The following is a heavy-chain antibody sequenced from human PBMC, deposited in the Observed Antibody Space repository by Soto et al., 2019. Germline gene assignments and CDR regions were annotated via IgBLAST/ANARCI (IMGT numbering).Heavy chain of an antibody. D-gene: IGHD6-13*01. J-gene: IGHJ3*02. CDR3: ARDEGGSSWYRLDALDI. CDR2: ISSSGSTI. Sequence: QVQLVESGGDLVKPGGSLRLSCVASGFTFRDYYMSWIRQAPGKGLEWVSYISSSGSTIYYADSVKGRFTISRDNTKNSLYRQMNSLRADDTAVYYCARDEGGSSWYRLDALDIWGQGTMVTVSS. V-gene: IGHV3-11*01. CDR1: GFTFRDYY.